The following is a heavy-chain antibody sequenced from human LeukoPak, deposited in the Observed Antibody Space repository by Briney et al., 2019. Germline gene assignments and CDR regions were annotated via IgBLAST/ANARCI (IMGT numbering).Heavy chain of an antibody. CDR1: GFTFSNHW. Sequence: GGSLRLSCAASGFTFSNHWMHWVRQAPGKGLMWVSRINRGGSRTDYADSVKGRFTISRDDAKNTLYLQVNSLRAEDTAVYFCARGGSDTAMAHDYWGQGTLVTVSS. CDR2: INRGGSRT. D-gene: IGHD5-18*01. J-gene: IGHJ4*02. V-gene: IGHV3-74*01. CDR3: ARGGSDTAMAHDY.